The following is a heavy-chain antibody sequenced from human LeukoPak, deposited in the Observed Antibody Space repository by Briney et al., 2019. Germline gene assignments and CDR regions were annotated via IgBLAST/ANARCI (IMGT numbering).Heavy chain of an antibody. Sequence: PSETLSLTCTVSGGSISSGNYYWNWIRQPAGKGLEWIGRIYTSGSTNYNSSLKSRVTISVDTSKNQFSLKLNSVTAADTAVYYCARFEDDYDSSGYYEGGFDYWGQGTLVTVSS. CDR2: IYTSGST. J-gene: IGHJ4*02. V-gene: IGHV4-61*02. CDR1: GGSISSGNYY. D-gene: IGHD3-22*01. CDR3: ARFEDDYDSSGYYEGGFDY.